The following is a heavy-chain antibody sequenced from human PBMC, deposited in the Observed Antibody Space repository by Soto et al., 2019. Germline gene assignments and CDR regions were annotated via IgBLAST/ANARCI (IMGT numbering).Heavy chain of an antibody. CDR3: ARGGSSGYYNFDY. J-gene: IGHJ4*02. CDR2: INPNSGGT. CDR1: GYTFTGYY. Sequence: VKFSCKASGYTFTGYYMHWVRQAPGQGLEWMGWINPNSGGTNYAQKFQGRVTMTRDTSISTAYMEPSRLRSDDTAVYYCARGGSSGYYNFDYWGQGTLVTVSS. D-gene: IGHD5-12*01. V-gene: IGHV1-2*02.